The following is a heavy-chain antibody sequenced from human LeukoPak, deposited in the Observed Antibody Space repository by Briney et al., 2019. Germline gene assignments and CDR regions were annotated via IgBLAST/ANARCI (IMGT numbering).Heavy chain of an antibody. CDR2: IYYSGST. CDR3: ASYYYDSSGYFDAFDI. D-gene: IGHD3-22*01. CDR1: GGSIGSSSYY. Sequence: SETLSLTCTVSGGSIGSSSYYWGWIRQPPGKGLEWIGSIYYSGSTYYNPSLKSRGTISVDTSKNQFSLKLSSVTAADTAVYYCASYYYDSSGYFDAFDIWGQGTMVTVSS. J-gene: IGHJ3*02. V-gene: IGHV4-39*07.